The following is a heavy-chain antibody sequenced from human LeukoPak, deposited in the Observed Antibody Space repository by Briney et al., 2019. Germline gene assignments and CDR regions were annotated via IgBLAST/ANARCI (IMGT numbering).Heavy chain of an antibody. Sequence: SGTRSLTCVVSGGSISSTNWWSWVRQPPGKGLEWIGEIYHGGSTNYNPSLKSRVTISVDKSKNQFSLMLTSVTAADTAVYYCARQTSVTALLYWYFDLWGRGTLVTVSS. J-gene: IGHJ2*01. D-gene: IGHD4-17*01. CDR3: ARQTSVTALLYWYFDL. CDR2: IYHGGST. V-gene: IGHV4-4*02. CDR1: GGSISSTNW.